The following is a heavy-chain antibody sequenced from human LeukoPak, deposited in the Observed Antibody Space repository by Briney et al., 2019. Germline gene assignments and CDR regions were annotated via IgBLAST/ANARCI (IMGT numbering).Heavy chain of an antibody. CDR3: ARDLARSGYYYH. CDR1: GFTFSSYA. V-gene: IGHV3-30-3*01. J-gene: IGHJ5*02. Sequence: GGSLRLSCAASGFTFSSYAMHWVRQAPGKGLEWVAVISYDGSNKYYADSVKGRFTISRDNSKNTLYPQMNSLRAEDTAVYYCARDLARSGYYYHWGQGTLVTVSS. D-gene: IGHD3-22*01. CDR2: ISYDGSNK.